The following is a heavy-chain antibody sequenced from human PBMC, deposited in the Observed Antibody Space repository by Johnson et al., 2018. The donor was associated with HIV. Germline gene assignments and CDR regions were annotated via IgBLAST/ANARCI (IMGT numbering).Heavy chain of an antibody. CDR1: GFIFNSYG. CDR3: ARIKLDYSSSFFRLDAFDI. D-gene: IGHD6-6*01. J-gene: IGHJ3*02. CDR2: VYGDGGNK. V-gene: IGHV3-30*03. Sequence: QVQLVESGGGVVQPGRSLRLPCAASGFIFNSYGMHWVRQAPGKGLEWVAVVYGDGGNKYYADSVKGRFTISRDNSKNTLYLQMNSLRAEDTAVYYCARIKLDYSSSFFRLDAFDIGGQGTMVRVSS.